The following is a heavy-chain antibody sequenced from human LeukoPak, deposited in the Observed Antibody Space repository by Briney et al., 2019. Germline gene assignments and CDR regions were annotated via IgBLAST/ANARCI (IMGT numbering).Heavy chain of an antibody. CDR1: GGSISRYY. D-gene: IGHD6-6*01. Sequence: SETLSLTCTVSGGSISRYYWSWIRQPPGKGLEWIGYIYYSGNTNYNPSLKSRVTISVDTSKNQFSLRLSSVTAADTAVYYCARHASDDGTSSTFDSWGQGTLVTVSS. J-gene: IGHJ4*02. CDR3: ARHASDDGTSSTFDS. V-gene: IGHV4-59*08. CDR2: IYYSGNT.